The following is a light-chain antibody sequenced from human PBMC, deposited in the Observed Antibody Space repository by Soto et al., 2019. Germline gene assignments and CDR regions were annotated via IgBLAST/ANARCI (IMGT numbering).Light chain of an antibody. CDR2: EVN. CDR1: SSDVGAYNR. CDR3: FSFTSTNTHV. Sequence: QSALTQPPSVSASPGQSVTIPCTATSSDVGAYNRVSWYQQYPGTPPKLMISEVNNRPSGVPDRFSGSKSGNTASLTISGLQAEDEADYYCFSFTSTNTHVFGSGTKLTVL. J-gene: IGLJ1*01. V-gene: IGLV2-18*02.